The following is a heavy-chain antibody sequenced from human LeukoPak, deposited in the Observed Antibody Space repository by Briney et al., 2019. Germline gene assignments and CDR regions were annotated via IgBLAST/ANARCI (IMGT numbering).Heavy chain of an antibody. CDR1: GCSIGSSSYY. Sequence: SETLSLTCTVSGCSIGSSSYYWGWIRQPPGKGLEWIGSIYYSGSTYYNPSLKSRVTISVDTSKNQFSLKLSSVTAPDTAVYYCARDTNPMIVADKYNWFDPWGQGTLVTVSS. J-gene: IGHJ5*02. V-gene: IGHV4-39*07. D-gene: IGHD3-22*01. CDR3: ARDTNPMIVADKYNWFDP. CDR2: IYYSGST.